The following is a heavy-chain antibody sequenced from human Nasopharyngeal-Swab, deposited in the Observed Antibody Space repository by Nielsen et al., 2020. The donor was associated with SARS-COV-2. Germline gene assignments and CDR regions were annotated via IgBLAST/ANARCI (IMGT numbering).Heavy chain of an antibody. CDR2: ISWNSGSI. Sequence: SLKISCAASGFTFDDYAMHWVRQAPGKGLEWVSGISWNSGSIGYADSVKGRFTISRDNAKNSLYLQMNSLRAEDTALYYCAKLGSGSYPFDYWGQETLVTVSS. D-gene: IGHD1-26*01. V-gene: IGHV3-9*01. J-gene: IGHJ4*02. CDR1: GFTFDDYA. CDR3: AKLGSGSYPFDY.